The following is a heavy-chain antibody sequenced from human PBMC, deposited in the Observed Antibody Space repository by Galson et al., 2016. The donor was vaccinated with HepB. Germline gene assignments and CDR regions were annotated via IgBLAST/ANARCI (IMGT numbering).Heavy chain of an antibody. CDR2: IRGSGGST. CDR1: GFTFSSYA. V-gene: IGHV3-23*01. D-gene: IGHD6-6*01. CDR3: AKSIVAAPPNRSYCYYVMDV. J-gene: IGHJ6*02. Sequence: SLRLSCAASGFTFSSYAMNWVRQAPGEGLEWVSSIRGSGGSTDYADSVKGRFTISRDNSENTLSLQMNSLRAEDTAVYYCAKSIVAAPPNRSYCYYVMDVWGQGTTVTVSS.